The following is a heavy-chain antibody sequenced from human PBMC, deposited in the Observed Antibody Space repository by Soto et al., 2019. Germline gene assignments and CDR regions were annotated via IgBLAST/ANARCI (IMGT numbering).Heavy chain of an antibody. Sequence: PGGSLRLSCAASGFTFSSYAMSWVRQAPGKGLEWVSGISASGGSTYYADSVKGRFTISRDNSKNTLYLQMNSLRAEDTAIYYCAKDYYDFWTGYYPLDYWGQGTQVTVSS. CDR2: ISASGGST. J-gene: IGHJ4*02. CDR3: AKDYYDFWTGYYPLDY. V-gene: IGHV3-23*01. D-gene: IGHD3-3*01. CDR1: GFTFSSYA.